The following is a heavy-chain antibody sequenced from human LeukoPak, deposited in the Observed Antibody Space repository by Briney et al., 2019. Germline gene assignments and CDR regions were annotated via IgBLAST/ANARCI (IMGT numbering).Heavy chain of an antibody. CDR3: ARHESSYYDFWSGYYPFDY. Sequence: SVKVSCKASGGTFSSYAISWVRQAPGQGLEWMGGIIPIFGTANYAQKFQGRVTITTDESTSTAYMELSSLRSEDTAVYYCARHESSYYDFWSGYYPFDYWGQGTLVTVSS. CDR1: GGTFSSYA. V-gene: IGHV1-69*05. J-gene: IGHJ4*02. CDR2: IIPIFGTA. D-gene: IGHD3-3*01.